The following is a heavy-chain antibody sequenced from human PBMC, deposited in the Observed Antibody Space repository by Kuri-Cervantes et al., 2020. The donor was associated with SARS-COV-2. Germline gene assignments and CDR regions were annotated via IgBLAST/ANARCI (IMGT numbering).Heavy chain of an antibody. CDR2: IWYDGSNK. CDR3: ARDRSSSWYYYGMDV. V-gene: IGHV3-33*01. J-gene: IGHJ6*02. Sequence: GGSLRLSCAASGFTFSSYGMHWVRQAPGKGPEWVAVIWYDGSNKYYADSVKGRFTISRDNSKNTLYLQMNSLRAEDTAVYYCARDRSSSWYYYGMDVWGQGTTVTVSS. CDR1: GFTFSSYG. D-gene: IGHD6-13*01.